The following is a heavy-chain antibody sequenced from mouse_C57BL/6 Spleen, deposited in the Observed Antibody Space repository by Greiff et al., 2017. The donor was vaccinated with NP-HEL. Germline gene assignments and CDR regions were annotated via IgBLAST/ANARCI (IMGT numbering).Heavy chain of an antibody. D-gene: IGHD1-1*01. J-gene: IGHJ2*01. CDR3: ARHYYGSEDFDY. CDR2: ISSGGSYT. V-gene: IGHV5-6*01. CDR1: GFTFSSYG. Sequence: EVQVVESGGDLVKPGGSLKLSCAASGFTFSSYGMSWVRQTPDKRLEWVATISSGGSYTYYPDSVKGRFTISRDNVKNTLYLQMSSLKSEDKAMYYCARHYYGSEDFDYWGQGTTLTVSS.